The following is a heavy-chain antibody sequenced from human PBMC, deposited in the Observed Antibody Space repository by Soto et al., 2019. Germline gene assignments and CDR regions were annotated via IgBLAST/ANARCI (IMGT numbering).Heavy chain of an antibody. CDR3: ASRDPGTSVDY. V-gene: IGHV4-4*02. J-gene: IGHJ4*02. CDR2: IYRTGST. Sequence: SETLCLTCAVSGGSFTSNNWWAWVRQPPGQGLEWIGEIYRTGSTNYNPSLKSRVTISLDKSENQFSLKVTSLTAADTAVYYCASRDPGTSVDYWGQGTLVTVS. CDR1: GGSFTSNNW. D-gene: IGHD1-7*01.